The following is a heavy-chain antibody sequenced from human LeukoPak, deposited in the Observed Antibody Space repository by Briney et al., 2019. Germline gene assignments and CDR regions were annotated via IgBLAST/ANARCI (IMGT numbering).Heavy chain of an antibody. D-gene: IGHD2-2*01. CDR1: GFTFSSYS. Sequence: GGSLRLSCAASGFTFSSYSVNWVRQAPGKGLEWVSYISSSSSTIYYADSVKGRFTISRDNAKNSLYLQMNSLRADDTAVYYCARESRDYYYYMDVWGKGTTVTVSS. J-gene: IGHJ6*03. CDR3: ARESRDYYYYMDV. V-gene: IGHV3-48*04. CDR2: ISSSSSTI.